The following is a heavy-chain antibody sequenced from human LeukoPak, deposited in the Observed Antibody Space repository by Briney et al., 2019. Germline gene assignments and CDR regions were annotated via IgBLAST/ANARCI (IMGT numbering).Heavy chain of an antibody. D-gene: IGHD5-12*01. CDR1: GGSFSGYY. CDR3: ARGRSGYSGY. Sequence: NPSETLSLTCAVYGGSFSGYYWSWIRQPPGKGLEWIGEISHSGSTNYNPSLKSRVTISVDTSKNQFSLKLSSVTAADTAVYYCARGRSGYSGYWGQGTLVTVSS. CDR2: ISHSGST. J-gene: IGHJ4*02. V-gene: IGHV4-34*01.